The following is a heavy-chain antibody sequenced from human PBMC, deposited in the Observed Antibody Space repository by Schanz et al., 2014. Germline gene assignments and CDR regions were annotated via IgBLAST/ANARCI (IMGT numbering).Heavy chain of an antibody. Sequence: QVQLVQSGAEVKKPGVSVKVSCKASGYTFTSYYMHWVRQAPGQGLEWMGKINPSSGTTRIAQNFQGRLTVTRDTSASTVNRELSSLRSEDTAVYYCARGGFFDSTSFDTWGQGTLVTVSS. CDR2: INPSSGTT. D-gene: IGHD2-2*01. V-gene: IGHV1-46*03. J-gene: IGHJ4*02. CDR1: GYTFTSYY. CDR3: ARGGFFDSTSFDT.